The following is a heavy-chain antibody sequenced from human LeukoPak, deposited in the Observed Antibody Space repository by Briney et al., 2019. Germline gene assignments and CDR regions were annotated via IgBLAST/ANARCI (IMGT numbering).Heavy chain of an antibody. CDR3: ARGSTYFDILTGPTYYYYYGMDV. D-gene: IGHD3-9*01. CDR1: GFTFSSYG. J-gene: IGHJ6*02. V-gene: IGHV3-33*01. Sequence: PGRSLRLSCAASGFTFSSYGMHWVRQAPGKGLEWVAVIWYDGSNKYYADSVKGRFTISRDNSKNTQYLQMNSLRAEDTAVYYCARGSTYFDILTGPTYYYYYGMDVWGQGTTVTVSS. CDR2: IWYDGSNK.